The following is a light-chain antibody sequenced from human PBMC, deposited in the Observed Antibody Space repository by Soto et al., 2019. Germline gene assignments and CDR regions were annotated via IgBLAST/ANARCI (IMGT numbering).Light chain of an antibody. CDR3: QQNNNWPLT. CDR2: GAS. CDR1: QSVNSN. J-gene: IGKJ4*01. Sequence: EIVMTQSPATLSVSPGERATLSCRASQSVNSNLAWYQQKPGQAPRLLIYGASIRATGIPSRFSGSGSGTEFTLTISSLQSEDFAIYYCQQNNNWPLTFGGGTKVEIK. V-gene: IGKV3D-15*01.